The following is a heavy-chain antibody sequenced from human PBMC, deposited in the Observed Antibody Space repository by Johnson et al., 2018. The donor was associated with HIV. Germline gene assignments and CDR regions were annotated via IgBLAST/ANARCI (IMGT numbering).Heavy chain of an antibody. CDR1: QFTFSSYY. J-gene: IGHJ3*02. Sequence: QLVESGGSLVKPGGSLRLSCAASQFTFSSYYMNCVRQAPGNGLVLVGQVTPNGGSTYLIDSGKDRFNISRDNSKNTLYLQMNSLRVEDTAVYYCARVEQLGAFDIWGQGTMVTVSS. V-gene: IGHV3-25*04. CDR2: TPNGGST. D-gene: IGHD6-6*01. CDR3: ARVEQLGAFDI.